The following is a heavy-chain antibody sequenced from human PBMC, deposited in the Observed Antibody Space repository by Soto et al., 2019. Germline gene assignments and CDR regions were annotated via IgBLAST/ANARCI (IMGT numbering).Heavy chain of an antibody. Sequence: EVPLVESGGGLVQPGGSLRLSCAASGFTSSNYWMHWVRQAPGKGLVWVSRIKSDGSSTSYADSVKGRFTISRDNAKNTLDLQMHGLRAEDMAVYYCARSVRSGSFPYYYAMDVWGQGTTVTVSS. CDR2: IKSDGSST. V-gene: IGHV3-74*01. CDR1: GFTSSNYW. D-gene: IGHD3-10*01. J-gene: IGHJ6*02. CDR3: ARSVRSGSFPYYYAMDV.